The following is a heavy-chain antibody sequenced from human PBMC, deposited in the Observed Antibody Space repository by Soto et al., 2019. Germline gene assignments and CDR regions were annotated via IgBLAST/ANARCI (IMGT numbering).Heavy chain of an antibody. Sequence: EMQLVESGGGLVQPGGSLRLSCAASGFLVTGCFMAWVRQAPGKGLEWVSVISDGGATFYADSVKGRFTIARDISTHTMYPQMNILRAEDTAVYYCAIDDLGGAYDFWHGGQGALVIVSS. CDR2: ISDGGAT. V-gene: IGHV3-66*01. CDR3: AIDDLGGAYDFWH. D-gene: IGHD3-3*01. CDR1: GFLVTGCF. J-gene: IGHJ4*02.